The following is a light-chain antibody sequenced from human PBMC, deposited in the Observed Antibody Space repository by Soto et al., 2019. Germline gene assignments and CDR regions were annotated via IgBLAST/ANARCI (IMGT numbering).Light chain of an antibody. J-gene: IGKJ1*01. CDR1: QSVRSNY. CDR2: TSS. CDR3: QQYRDLPQT. Sequence: EIVLTQSPGTLSLSPGERATLSCRASQSVRSNYLAWYQQKPGQAPRLLIYTSSTRATGIPDRFSGSGSGTDFTLTISRLEPEDFALYYCQQYRDLPQTFGQVTQVEIK. V-gene: IGKV3-20*01.